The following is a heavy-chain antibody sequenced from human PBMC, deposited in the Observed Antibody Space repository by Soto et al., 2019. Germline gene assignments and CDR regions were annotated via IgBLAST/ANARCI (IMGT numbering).Heavy chain of an antibody. Sequence: GGSLRLSCAASGFTFSSYGMHWVRQAPGKALEWVAIIWYDGSNKYYADSVKGRFSISRDNSKNTLYLQMNSLRVEDTAVYYCASAGATHSNWFDSWGQGTLVTVSS. D-gene: IGHD1-26*01. CDR2: IWYDGSNK. J-gene: IGHJ5*01. V-gene: IGHV3-33*01. CDR1: GFTFSSYG. CDR3: ASAGATHSNWFDS.